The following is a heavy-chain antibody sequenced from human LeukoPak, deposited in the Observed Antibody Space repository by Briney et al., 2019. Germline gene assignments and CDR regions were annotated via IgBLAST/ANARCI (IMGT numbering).Heavy chain of an antibody. D-gene: IGHD7-27*01. CDR1: GGSISSYY. CDR2: IYYSGST. V-gene: IGHV4-59*01. CDR3: ARESTTWGDPTLFDY. J-gene: IGHJ4*02. Sequence: SETLSLTCTVSGGSISSYYWSWIRQPPGKGLEWIGYIYYSGSTNYNPSLKSRVTISVDTSKNQFSLKLSSVTAADTAVYYCARESTTWGDPTLFDYWGQGTLVTVSS.